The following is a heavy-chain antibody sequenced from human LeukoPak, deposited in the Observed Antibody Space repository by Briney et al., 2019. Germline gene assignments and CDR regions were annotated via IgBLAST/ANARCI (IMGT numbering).Heavy chain of an antibody. J-gene: IGHJ3*02. V-gene: IGHV5-51*01. CDR2: IYPGDSDT. CDR1: GYSFTSYW. Sequence: KSGESLKISCKGSGYSFTSYWIGWVRQMPGKGLKWMGIIYPGDSDTRYSPSFQGQVTISADKSISTAYLQWSSLKASDSAMYYCATNTMFRGIHAFDIWGQGTMVTVSS. CDR3: ATNTMFRGIHAFDI. D-gene: IGHD3-10*01.